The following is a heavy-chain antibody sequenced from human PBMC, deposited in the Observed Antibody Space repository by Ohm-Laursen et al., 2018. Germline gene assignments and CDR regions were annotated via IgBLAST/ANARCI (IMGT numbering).Heavy chain of an antibody. J-gene: IGHJ4*02. CDR3: ARDGLSSRGYSYGFDY. CDR1: GYTFTGYY. Sequence: ASVKVSCKASGYTFTGYYMHWVRQAPGQGLEWMGIINPSGGSTSYAQKFQGRVTMTRDTSTSTVYMELSSLRSEDTAVYYCARDGLSSRGYSYGFDYWGQGTLATVSS. V-gene: IGHV1-46*01. D-gene: IGHD5-18*01. CDR2: INPSGGST.